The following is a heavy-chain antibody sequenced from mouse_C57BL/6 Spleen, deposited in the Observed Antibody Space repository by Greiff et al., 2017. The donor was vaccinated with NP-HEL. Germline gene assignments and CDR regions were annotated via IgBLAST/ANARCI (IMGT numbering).Heavy chain of an antibody. CDR1: GYTFTSYW. CDR3: ARSITTVVATGHFDY. D-gene: IGHD1-1*01. J-gene: IGHJ2*01. Sequence: QVQLQQPGAELVMPGASVKLSCKASGYTFTSYWMHWVKQRPGQGLEWIGEIDPSDSYTNYNQKFKGKSTLTVDKSSSTAYMQLSSLTSEDSAVYYCARSITTVVATGHFDYWGHGTTLTVSS. CDR2: IDPSDSYT. V-gene: IGHV1-69*01.